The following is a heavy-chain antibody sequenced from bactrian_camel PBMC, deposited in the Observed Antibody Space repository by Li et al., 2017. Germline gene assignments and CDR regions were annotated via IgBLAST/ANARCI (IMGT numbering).Heavy chain of an antibody. V-gene: IGHV3S1*01. CDR2: IDTDGST. J-gene: IGHJ4*01. Sequence: HVQLVESGGGSVKAGGSLTLTCVASGYTYNRYCMGWFRLAPGKEREGVAIIDTDGSTFYADSVAGRFTISKDNAKNTLYLQMNSLQTEDTAMYYCAAARDGTWYADAPLQNFRYNSWGQGTQVTVS. CDR1: GYTYNRYC. CDR3: AAARDGTWYADAPLQNFRYNS. D-gene: IGHD6*01.